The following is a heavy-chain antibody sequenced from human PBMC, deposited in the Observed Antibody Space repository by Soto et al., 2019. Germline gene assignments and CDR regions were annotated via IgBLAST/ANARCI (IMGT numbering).Heavy chain of an antibody. V-gene: IGHV3-7*03. Sequence: EVQVVESGGGLVQPGGSLRLSCVASGFSVSTYWMSWVRQVPGTGLEWVANIKADGSETHYVDSVRGRFTISRDNAKTSLYLQVNSLRAEDTAVYYCAKGGHIDFCGQGTLVTVSS. CDR3: AKGGHIDF. J-gene: IGHJ4*02. CDR2: IKADGSET. D-gene: IGHD3-16*01. CDR1: GFSVSTYW.